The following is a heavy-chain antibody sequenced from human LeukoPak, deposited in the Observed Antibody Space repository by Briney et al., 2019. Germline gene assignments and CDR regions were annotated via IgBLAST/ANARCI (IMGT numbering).Heavy chain of an antibody. CDR2: ICAYNGNT. D-gene: IGHD3-3*01. Sequence: ASVKVSCKASRYTFTSYGISWLRQAPGQGLEWMGWICAYNGNTNYAQKLQGRVTMTTDTSTSTAYMELRSLRSDDTAVYYCARASRQIYDFWSGYHDAFDIWGQGTMVTVSS. CDR3: ARASRQIYDFWSGYHDAFDI. V-gene: IGHV1-18*01. J-gene: IGHJ3*02. CDR1: RYTFTSYG.